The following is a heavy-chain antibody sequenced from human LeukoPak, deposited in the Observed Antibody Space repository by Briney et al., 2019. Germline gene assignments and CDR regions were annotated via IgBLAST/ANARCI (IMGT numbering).Heavy chain of an antibody. Sequence: PGGSLRLSCAASGFTFSSYGMHWVRQAPGKGLEWVAVISYDGSNKYYADSVKGRFTISRGNSKNTLYLQMNSLRAEDTAVYYCANYDSSGFLAKNAFDIWGQGTMVTVSS. CDR3: ANYDSSGFLAKNAFDI. J-gene: IGHJ3*02. CDR2: ISYDGSNK. V-gene: IGHV3-30*18. D-gene: IGHD3-22*01. CDR1: GFTFSSYG.